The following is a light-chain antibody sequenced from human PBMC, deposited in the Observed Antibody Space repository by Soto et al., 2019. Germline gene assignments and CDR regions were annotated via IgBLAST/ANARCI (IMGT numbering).Light chain of an antibody. CDR2: DAS. CDR1: QSINNR. J-gene: IGKJ1*01. Sequence: DIQMTQSPSTLSASVGDRATIACRASQSINNRLAWYQQKPGKAPRYLIYDASNLGSGVPSRFSGSGSGTEFTLSISSLQPDDFATYYCQQYNTYPWTFGQGTKVDIK. CDR3: QQYNTYPWT. V-gene: IGKV1-5*01.